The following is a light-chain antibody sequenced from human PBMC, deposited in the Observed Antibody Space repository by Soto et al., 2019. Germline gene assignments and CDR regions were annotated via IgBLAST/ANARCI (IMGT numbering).Light chain of an antibody. V-gene: IGKV3-20*01. Sequence: EIVLTQSPGTLSLSPGERATLSCRASQSVSSGYLAWYQQNPGQAPRLLIYGASSRATGIPDRFSGSGSGTDFTLSISRLEPEDFAVYYCQQYGRSPYTFGQGTKLEIK. CDR3: QQYGRSPYT. J-gene: IGKJ2*01. CDR1: QSVSSGY. CDR2: GAS.